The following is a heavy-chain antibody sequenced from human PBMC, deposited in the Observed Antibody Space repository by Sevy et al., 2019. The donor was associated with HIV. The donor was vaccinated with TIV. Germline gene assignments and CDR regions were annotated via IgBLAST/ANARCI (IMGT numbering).Heavy chain of an antibody. V-gene: IGHV4-39*01. Sequence: SETLSLTCTVSGCSISSSSYYWGWIRQPPGKGLEGIGSIYYSGSTYYNPSLKSRVTISVDTSKNQFSLKLSSVTAADTAVYYGARHYYYYDSSGYIVHDAFDIWGQGTMVTVSS. CDR3: ARHYYYYDSSGYIVHDAFDI. CDR1: GCSISSSSYY. CDR2: IYYSGST. J-gene: IGHJ3*02. D-gene: IGHD3-22*01.